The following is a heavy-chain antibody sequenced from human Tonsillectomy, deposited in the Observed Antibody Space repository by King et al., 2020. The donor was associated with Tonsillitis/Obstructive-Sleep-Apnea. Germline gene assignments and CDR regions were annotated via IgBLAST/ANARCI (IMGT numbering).Heavy chain of an antibody. CDR3: AREGDVVPAALDYYYYYMDV. CDR1: GGSISSSNW. CDR2: IYHSGST. Sequence: LQLQESGPGLVKPSGTLSLTCAVSGGSISSSNWWSWVRQPPGKGLEWIGEIYHSGSTNYNPSLKSRVTISVDKSKNQFSLKLSSVTAADTAVYYCAREGDVVPAALDYYYYYMDVWGKGTTVTVSS. J-gene: IGHJ6*03. D-gene: IGHD2-2*01. V-gene: IGHV4-4*02.